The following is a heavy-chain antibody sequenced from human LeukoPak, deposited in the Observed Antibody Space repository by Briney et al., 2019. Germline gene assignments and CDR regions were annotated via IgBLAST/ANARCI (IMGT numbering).Heavy chain of an antibody. V-gene: IGHV3-15*07. CDR1: GVTLSDHY. Sequence: GGSLRLSCAASGVTLSDHYMDWVRQAPGKGLEWVGGIKSKTDGGTTDYAAPVKGRSTISRDDSKNTLYLQLTSLKTEDGAVYYRTTDARPFYDHVWGSYRPDYWGQGTLVTVSS. D-gene: IGHD3-16*02. J-gene: IGHJ4*02. CDR3: TTDARPFYDHVWGSYRPDY. CDR2: IKSKTDGGTT.